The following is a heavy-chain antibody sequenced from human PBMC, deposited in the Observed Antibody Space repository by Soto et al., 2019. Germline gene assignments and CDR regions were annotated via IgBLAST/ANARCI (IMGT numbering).Heavy chain of an antibody. J-gene: IGHJ5*02. CDR2: ISAYNGNT. D-gene: IGHD2-15*01. CDR3: ARDHCGGGSCWFAP. V-gene: IGHV1-18*01. Sequence: ASVKVSCKASGYTFTSYGISWVRQAPGQGLEWMGWISAYNGNTNYAQKLQGRVTMTTDTSTSTAYMELRSLRSDDTAVYYCARDHCGGGSCWFAPWGQGTLVPVSS. CDR1: GYTFTSYG.